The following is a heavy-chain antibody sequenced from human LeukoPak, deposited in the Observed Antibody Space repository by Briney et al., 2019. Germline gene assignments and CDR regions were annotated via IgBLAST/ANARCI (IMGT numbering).Heavy chain of an antibody. D-gene: IGHD2-21*01. CDR3: ARSDCYDSSTQSSGWYFDY. CDR2: IYPCDSDH. CDR1: GDPFNNYW. Sequence: GESLKIFCKAIGDPFNNYWLAWVPQTPGKGLEGRGIIYPCDSDHKYSPPLQGQVHLSADKSITTAYLQWSSLKASDTAIYFCARSDCYDSSTQSSGWYFDYWGQGSLVTVSS. J-gene: IGHJ4*02. V-gene: IGHV5-51*01.